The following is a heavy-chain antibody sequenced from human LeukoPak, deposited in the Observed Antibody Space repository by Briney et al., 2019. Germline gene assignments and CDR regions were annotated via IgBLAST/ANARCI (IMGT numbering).Heavy chain of an antibody. Sequence: PSETLSLTCTVSGGSISSSSYYWGWIRQPPGKGLEWIGSIYYSGSTYYNPSLKSRVTISVDTSKNQFSLKLSSVTAADTAVYYCAGGHKWELLLEDYFDYWGQGTLVTVSS. CDR3: AGGHKWELLLEDYFDY. V-gene: IGHV4-39*07. CDR2: IYYSGST. J-gene: IGHJ4*02. CDR1: GGSISSSSYY. D-gene: IGHD1-26*01.